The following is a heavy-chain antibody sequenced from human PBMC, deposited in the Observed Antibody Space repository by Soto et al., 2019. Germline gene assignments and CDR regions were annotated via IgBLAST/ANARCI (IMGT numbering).Heavy chain of an antibody. Sequence: PSETLSLTCTVSGGSISSYYWSWIRQPPGKGLEWIGYIYYSGSTNYNPSLKSRVTISVDTSKNQFSLKLSSVTAADTAVYYCARGGAAASHALDIWGQGTMVTASS. V-gene: IGHV4-59*08. J-gene: IGHJ3*02. D-gene: IGHD6-13*01. CDR3: ARGGAAASHALDI. CDR1: GGSISSYY. CDR2: IYYSGST.